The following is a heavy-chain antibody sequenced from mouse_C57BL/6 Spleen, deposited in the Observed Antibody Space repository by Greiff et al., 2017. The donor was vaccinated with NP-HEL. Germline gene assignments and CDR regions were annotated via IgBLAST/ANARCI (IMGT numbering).Heavy chain of an antibody. CDR2: ISSGGSYT. CDR1: GFTFSSYG. CDR3: ARLLTTVVATDY. D-gene: IGHD1-1*01. V-gene: IGHV5-6*02. J-gene: IGHJ2*01. Sequence: DVMLVESGGDLVKPGGSLKLSCAASGFTFSSYGMSWVRQTPDKRLEWVATISSGGSYTYYPDSVKGRFTISRDNAKNTLYLQMSSLKSEDTAMYYCARLLTTVVATDYWGQGTTLTVSS.